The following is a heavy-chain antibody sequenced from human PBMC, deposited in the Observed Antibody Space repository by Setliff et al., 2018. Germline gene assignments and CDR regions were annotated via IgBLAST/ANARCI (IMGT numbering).Heavy chain of an antibody. J-gene: IGHJ6*02. V-gene: IGHV3-7*03. Sequence: SGGSLRLSCAASGFTFSSLWMSWVRQAPGKGLEWVANINQGGGEQFYVDSVKGRFTISRDNAKNSLYLQMNSLRAEDTALYYCARFLTRENHYAGMDVWG. D-gene: IGHD3-9*01. CDR1: GFTFSSLW. CDR2: INQGGGEQ. CDR3: ARFLTRENHYAGMDV.